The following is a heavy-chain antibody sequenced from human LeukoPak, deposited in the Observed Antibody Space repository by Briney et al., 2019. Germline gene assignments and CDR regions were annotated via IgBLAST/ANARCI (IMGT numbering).Heavy chain of an antibody. CDR3: ASLVVVPAGANYFDC. CDR1: GGSISTSTYY. J-gene: IGHJ4*02. CDR2: INYSGST. D-gene: IGHD2-2*01. V-gene: IGHV4-39*01. Sequence: SETLSLTCTVSGGSISTSTYYWGWIRQPPGKGLEWIGSINYSGSTYYNSSLKSRVTISVETSKHQFSLKLSSVTAADTAVYYCASLVVVPAGANYFDCWGQGTLVTVSS.